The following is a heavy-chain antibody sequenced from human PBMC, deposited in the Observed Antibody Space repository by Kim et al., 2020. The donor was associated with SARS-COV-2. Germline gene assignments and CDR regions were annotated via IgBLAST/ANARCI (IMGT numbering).Heavy chain of an antibody. CDR3: AKGGETYNFDY. D-gene: IGHD3-10*01. J-gene: IGHJ4*02. Sequence: GGSLRLSCAASGFTFSSHAMNWVRQAPAKGLEWVSLVSSDSGITYYTDSVKGRFTISRDNSKNTVYLQMNNLRAEDTAVYYCAKGGETYNFDYWGQGTLVTVSS. V-gene: IGHV3-23*01. CDR1: GFTFSSHA. CDR2: VSSDSGIT.